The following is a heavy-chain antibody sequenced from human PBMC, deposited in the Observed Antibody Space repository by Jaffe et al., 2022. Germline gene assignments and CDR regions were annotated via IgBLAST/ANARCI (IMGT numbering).Heavy chain of an antibody. J-gene: IGHJ4*02. D-gene: IGHD6-6*01. V-gene: IGHV4-59*01. CDR3: ASVEDSYSSSSLTYEY. Sequence: QVQLQESGPGLVKPSETLSLTCTVSGGSISSYYWSWIRQPPGKGLEWIGYIYYSGSTNYNPSLKSRVTISVDTSKNQFSLKLSSVTAADTAVYYCASVEDSYSSSSLTYEYWGQGTLVTVSS. CDR2: IYYSGST. CDR1: GGSISSYY.